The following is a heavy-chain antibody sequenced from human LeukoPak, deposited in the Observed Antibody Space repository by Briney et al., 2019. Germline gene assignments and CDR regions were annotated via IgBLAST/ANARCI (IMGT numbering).Heavy chain of an antibody. D-gene: IGHD4-17*01. Sequence: SETLSLTCTVSGGSISSYYWSWIRQPPGKGLEWIGYIYYSGSTNYNPSLKSRVTISVDTSKNQFSLKLSSVTAADTAVYYCARQPNYGDYVGTTKGSYYYGMDVWGQGTTVTVSS. CDR2: IYYSGST. CDR3: ARQPNYGDYVGTTKGSYYYGMDV. V-gene: IGHV4-59*08. J-gene: IGHJ6*02. CDR1: GGSISSYY.